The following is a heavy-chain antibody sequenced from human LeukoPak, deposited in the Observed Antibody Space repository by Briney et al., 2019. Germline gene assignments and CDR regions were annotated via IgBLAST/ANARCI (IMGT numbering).Heavy chain of an antibody. J-gene: IGHJ3*02. D-gene: IGHD3-9*01. Sequence: ASVKVSCKASGYTFSSYGISWVRQAPGQGLERMGWISGYNALTETAQKVQGRLTLTTDTSTTTAYMELRTLRSDDTAVYYCAREGAYIDWPQAPDIWGQGTMVTVS. CDR2: ISGYNALT. CDR3: AREGAYIDWPQAPDI. V-gene: IGHV1-18*01. CDR1: GYTFSSYG.